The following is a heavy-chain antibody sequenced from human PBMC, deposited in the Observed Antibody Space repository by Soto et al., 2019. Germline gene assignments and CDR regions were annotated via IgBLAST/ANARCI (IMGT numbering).Heavy chain of an antibody. D-gene: IGHD3-22*01. CDR3: AREGIYYDSSGYYYDHYYYGMDV. Sequence: QVQLQESGPGLVKPSQTLSLTCTVSGGSISSGGYYWSWIRQHPGKGLEWIGYIYYSGSTYYNPSLTSRVTISVDTSKNQFSLKLSSVTAADTAVYYCAREGIYYDSSGYYYDHYYYGMDVWGQGTTVTVSS. CDR2: IYYSGST. V-gene: IGHV4-31*03. CDR1: GGSISSGGYY. J-gene: IGHJ6*02.